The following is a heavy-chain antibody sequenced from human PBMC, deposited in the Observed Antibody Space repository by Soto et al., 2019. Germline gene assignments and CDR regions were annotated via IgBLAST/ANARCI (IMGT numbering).Heavy chain of an antibody. Sequence: GVSLRLSSAASGFTVSSNYMSWVRQVPGQGLERVPVIYTGGSTYYADSVKGRFTISRDNSKNTLYLQMNSLRAEDTAVYYCASPGGVAATIDDAFEIWGQGTMVTVSS. V-gene: IGHV3-66*01. CDR1: GFTVSSNY. D-gene: IGHD2-15*01. CDR3: ASPGGVAATIDDAFEI. J-gene: IGHJ3*02. CDR2: IYTGGST.